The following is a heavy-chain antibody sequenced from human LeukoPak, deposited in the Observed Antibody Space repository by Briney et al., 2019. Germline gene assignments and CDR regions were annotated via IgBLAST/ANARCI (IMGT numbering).Heavy chain of an antibody. J-gene: IGHJ3*02. CDR2: IYYSGST. CDR3: ARVNTTDYYDSSGYSWDAFDI. Sequence: PSETLSLTCTVSGGSISSYYWSWIRQSPGKGLEWIGYIYYSGSTNYNPSLKSRVTISVDTSKNQFSLKLSSVTAADTAVYYCARVNTTDYYDSSGYSWDAFDIWGQGTMVTVSS. V-gene: IGHV4-59*01. CDR1: GGSISSYY. D-gene: IGHD3-22*01.